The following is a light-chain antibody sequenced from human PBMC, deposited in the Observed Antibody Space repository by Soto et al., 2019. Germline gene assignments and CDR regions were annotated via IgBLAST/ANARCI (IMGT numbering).Light chain of an antibody. J-gene: IGKJ4*01. V-gene: IGKV3-20*01. Sequence: EIVLTQSPATLSLSPGDTGILSCRASQFIRSSYLAWYQQKPGQATRLLIYGASNRATGIPDRFSGSGSGTDYTRTIGRLEPEGVEVYYCQQYDSSLPVSCGGGTKVEIK. CDR1: QFIRSSY. CDR3: QQYDSSLPVS. CDR2: GAS.